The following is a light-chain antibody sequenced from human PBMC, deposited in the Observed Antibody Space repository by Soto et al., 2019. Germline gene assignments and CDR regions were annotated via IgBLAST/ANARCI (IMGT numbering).Light chain of an antibody. CDR3: ALFMGSSIWI. J-gene: IGLJ2*01. CDR1: SGSVSTTNY. Sequence: QAVVTQEPSFSVSPGGTVTLTCGLSSGSVSTTNYPSWYQQPPGQAPRTLIYSTHTRSSGVPDRFSGSIVGNKASLTITGPQADEEADYYCALFMGSSIWIFGGGTKLTVL. CDR2: STH. V-gene: IGLV8-61*01.